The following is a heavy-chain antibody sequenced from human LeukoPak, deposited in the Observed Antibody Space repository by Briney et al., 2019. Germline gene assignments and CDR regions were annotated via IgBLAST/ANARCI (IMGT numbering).Heavy chain of an antibody. CDR2: ISYDGSNK. D-gene: IGHD3-22*01. CDR1: GFNFSSYA. J-gene: IGHJ4*02. CDR3: ARDSVDAYDSSGSIDY. V-gene: IGHV3-30*04. Sequence: PGGSLRLSCAASGFNFSSYAMHWVRQAPGKGLEWVAVISYDGSNKYYADSVKGRFTISRDNSKNTLYLQMNSLRAEDTAVYYCARDSVDAYDSSGSIDYWGQGTLVTVSS.